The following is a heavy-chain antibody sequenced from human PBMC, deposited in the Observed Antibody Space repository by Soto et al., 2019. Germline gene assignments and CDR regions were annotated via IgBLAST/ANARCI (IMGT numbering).Heavy chain of an antibody. CDR3: ARTYDSNGYANEFDA. Sequence: QVVLQESGPGLVKPSETLSLTCSVSGHSITSYYWSWVRQPPGKGLEWIGYIYDNEITSQNPSLKSRVTMSADTSQNQFSLKLTSVTGADTAVYYCARTYDSNGYANEFDAWGQGILVTVTS. D-gene: IGHD3-22*01. CDR1: GHSITSYY. V-gene: IGHV4-59*12. J-gene: IGHJ4*02. CDR2: IYDNEIT.